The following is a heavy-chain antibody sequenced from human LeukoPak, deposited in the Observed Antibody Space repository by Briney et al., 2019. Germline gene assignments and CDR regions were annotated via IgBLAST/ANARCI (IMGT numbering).Heavy chain of an antibody. V-gene: IGHV3-9*01. CDR3: GKNIGRGVAGGGENY. D-gene: IGHD3-10*01. J-gene: IGHJ4*02. CDR2: ISWNSGSI. Sequence: GGSLRLSCAASGFTFDDYAMHWVRQAPGKGLEWVSGISWNSGSIGYADSVKGRFTISRDNAKNSLYLQMNSLRAEDTALYYCGKNIGRGVAGGGENYWGQGTPVTVSS. CDR1: GFTFDDYA.